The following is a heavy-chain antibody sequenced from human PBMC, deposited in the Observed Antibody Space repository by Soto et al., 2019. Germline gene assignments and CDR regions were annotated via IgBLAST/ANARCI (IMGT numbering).Heavy chain of an antibody. CDR2: IYRTGST. Sequence: QVQLQESGPGLVKPSGTLSLTCAVSGGSFTSNNWWTWVRQPPGQGLEWIGEIYRTGSTNYNPSLKSRVTISLDKSENPFYLKVTSLTAADTAVYYCASRDPGTSVDYWGQGTLVTVSS. D-gene: IGHD1-7*01. V-gene: IGHV4-4*02. CDR3: ASRDPGTSVDY. CDR1: GGSFTSNNW. J-gene: IGHJ4*02.